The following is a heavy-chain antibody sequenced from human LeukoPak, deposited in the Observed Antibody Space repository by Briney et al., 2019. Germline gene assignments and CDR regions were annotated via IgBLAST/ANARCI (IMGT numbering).Heavy chain of an antibody. Sequence: PSETLSLTCAVSGYSISSSNWWGWIRQPPGKGLEWIGYIYYSGSTYYNPSLKSRVTISVDTSKNQFSLKLSSVTAADTAVYYCARDLLNEGNHLDYWGQGTLVTVSS. CDR2: IYYSGST. CDR3: ARDLLNEGNHLDY. J-gene: IGHJ4*02. CDR1: GYSISSSNW. D-gene: IGHD4-23*01. V-gene: IGHV4-28*03.